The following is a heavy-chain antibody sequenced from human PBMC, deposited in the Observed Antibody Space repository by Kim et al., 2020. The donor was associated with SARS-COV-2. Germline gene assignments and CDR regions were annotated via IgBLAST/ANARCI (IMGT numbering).Heavy chain of an antibody. V-gene: IGHV3-7*04. J-gene: IGHJ4*02. D-gene: IGHD6-13*01. CDR3: ARLGSSSGNFDY. Sequence: YYVDSVKGRFTISRDNAKDSLYLQMNSLRAEDTAVYYCARLGSSSGNFDYWGQGTLVTVSS.